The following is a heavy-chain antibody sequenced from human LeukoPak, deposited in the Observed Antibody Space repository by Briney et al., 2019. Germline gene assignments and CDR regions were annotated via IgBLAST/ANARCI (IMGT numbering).Heavy chain of an antibody. CDR1: GFTFRNYG. CDR2: IWDDGSNK. Sequence: GGSLRLSCAASGFTFRNYGMHWVRQAPGKGLEWVAVIWDDGSNKNYVDSVKGRFTISRDNSKNTLYLQMNSLKPEDTAVYYCAREAGKSPAKRIFDFWGQRTPVTVSS. J-gene: IGHJ4*02. CDR3: AREAGKSPAKRIFDF. D-gene: IGHD6-19*01. V-gene: IGHV3-33*01.